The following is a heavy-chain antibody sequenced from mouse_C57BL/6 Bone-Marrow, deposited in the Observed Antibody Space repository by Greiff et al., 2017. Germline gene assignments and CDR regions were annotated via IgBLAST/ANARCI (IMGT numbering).Heavy chain of an antibody. V-gene: IGHV1-52*01. Sequence: QVQLQQPGAELVRPGSSVKLSCKASGYTFTSYWMHWVKQRSIQGLEWIGNIDPSDSETHYNQKFKDKATLTVDKSSSTAYMQLSSLTSEDSAVYYCAREEAYSNYFAWFAHWGQGTLVTVSA. D-gene: IGHD2-5*01. CDR1: GYTFTSYW. CDR3: AREEAYSNYFAWFAH. CDR2: IDPSDSET. J-gene: IGHJ3*01.